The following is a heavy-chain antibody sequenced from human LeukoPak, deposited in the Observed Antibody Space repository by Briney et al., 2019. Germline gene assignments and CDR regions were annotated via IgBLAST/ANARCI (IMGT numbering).Heavy chain of an antibody. CDR3: SSASGIAVAGTRIDY. Sequence: GASVKVSCKASGYTFTAYYMHWVRQAPGQGLEWMGWINPNNGGTSCAQKFQGRIAMTRAKSIRTTYMKLSSMRSDDTAVYYCSSASGIAVAGTRIDYWGLGTLVTVSS. CDR1: GYTFTAYY. CDR2: INPNNGGT. J-gene: IGHJ4*02. V-gene: IGHV1-2*02. D-gene: IGHD6-19*01.